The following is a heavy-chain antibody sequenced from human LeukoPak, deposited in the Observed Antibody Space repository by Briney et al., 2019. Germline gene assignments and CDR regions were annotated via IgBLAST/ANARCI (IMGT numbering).Heavy chain of an antibody. CDR1: GYTFTDYY. CDR3: VRAGELDY. V-gene: IGHV1-2*02. CDR2: INPKSGGT. D-gene: IGHD7-27*01. J-gene: IGHJ4*02. Sequence: ASVKVSCEASGYTFTDYYMNWVRQAPGQGLEWMGWINPKSGGTKYAQKFQGRVTMTRDTSITTAYMELTILSSDDTAVFYCVRAGELDYWGQGTLVTVSS.